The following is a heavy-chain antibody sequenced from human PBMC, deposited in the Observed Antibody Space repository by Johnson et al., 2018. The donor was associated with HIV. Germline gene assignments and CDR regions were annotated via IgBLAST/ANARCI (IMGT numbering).Heavy chain of an antibody. Sequence: QVQLVESGGGVVQPGRSLRLFCAVSGFNFNTYTMHWVRQAPGRGLEWVAVISNDGTDKYYADSVKGRFSISRDNSKNTLYLQMNSLRAEDTAVYYCAREAGDRFVGFYAFDIWGQGTMVTVSS. V-gene: IGHV3-30*07. CDR3: AREAGDRFVGFYAFDI. J-gene: IGHJ3*02. CDR2: ISNDGTDK. CDR1: GFNFNTYT. D-gene: IGHD7-27*01.